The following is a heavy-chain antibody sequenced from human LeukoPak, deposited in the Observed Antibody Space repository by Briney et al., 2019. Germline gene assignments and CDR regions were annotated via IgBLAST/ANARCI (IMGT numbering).Heavy chain of an antibody. CDR1: GDSTSSGTYY. D-gene: IGHD3-10*01. V-gene: IGHV4-39*01. Sequence: SETLSLTCTVSGDSTSSGTYYWGWIRQPPGKGLEWIGNIHYGGSTYYNPSLKSRVTISVDTSKKQFSLKLSSVTAADTALYYCARLGGVRGYYYYYMDVWGKGTTVTVSS. CDR2: IHYGGST. CDR3: ARLGGVRGYYYYYMDV. J-gene: IGHJ6*03.